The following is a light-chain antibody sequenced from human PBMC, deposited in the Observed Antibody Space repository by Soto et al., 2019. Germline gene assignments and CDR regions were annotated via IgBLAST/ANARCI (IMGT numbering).Light chain of an antibody. Sequence: DIQRTQSPSSLSASVGDRVTITCRASQSIISYLNWYQQKPGKAPKLLIYAASSLQSGVPSRFSGSGSGTDFTLTISSPQPEDFATYYFQQSYSTPYTFGQGTKLEIK. CDR3: QQSYSTPYT. CDR1: QSIISY. J-gene: IGKJ2*01. CDR2: AAS. V-gene: IGKV1-39*01.